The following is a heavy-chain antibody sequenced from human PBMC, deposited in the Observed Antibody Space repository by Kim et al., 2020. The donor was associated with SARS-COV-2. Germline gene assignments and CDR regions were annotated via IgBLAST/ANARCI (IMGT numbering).Heavy chain of an antibody. J-gene: IGHJ5*02. V-gene: IGHV4-34*01. Sequence: SGTTKYSPSLKGRVTISVDKSKNQFALKLNSVTAADSGVYYCARGVWFDPWGQGTLVTVSS. CDR3: ARGVWFDP. CDR2: SGTT.